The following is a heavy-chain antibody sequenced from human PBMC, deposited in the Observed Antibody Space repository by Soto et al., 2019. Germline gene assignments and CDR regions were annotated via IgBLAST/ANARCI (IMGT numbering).Heavy chain of an antibody. CDR2: VYYTGST. J-gene: IGHJ4*02. Sequence: SETLSLICSVSGGSISGSYWSWIRQSPGKGLEWLGYVYYTGSTNYSPSLRSRVSISVDTSKNEFSLRLSSVTAADTAVYFCARSVAVPGAHIDYWGQGTQVTVS. V-gene: IGHV4-59*01. CDR1: GGSISGSY. CDR3: ARSVAVPGAHIDY. D-gene: IGHD6-19*01.